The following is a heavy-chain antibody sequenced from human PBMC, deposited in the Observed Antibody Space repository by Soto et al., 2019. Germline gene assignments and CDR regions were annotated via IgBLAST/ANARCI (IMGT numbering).Heavy chain of an antibody. CDR3: ARDVWDCSSNSCYFYGMDV. CDR1: GFSFNVYS. Sequence: QEQVVESGGGVVQPGRSLRLSCTGSGFSFNVYSIHWVRQAPGRGLELVAVVSPDGRSTYYADSVNGRFIISRDNSKEIVSFQMNSLGIEDTVVYYCARDVWDCSSNSCYFYGMDVWGQGTTVTVSS. V-gene: IGHV3-30*04. D-gene: IGHD3-22*01. CDR2: VSPDGRST. J-gene: IGHJ6*02.